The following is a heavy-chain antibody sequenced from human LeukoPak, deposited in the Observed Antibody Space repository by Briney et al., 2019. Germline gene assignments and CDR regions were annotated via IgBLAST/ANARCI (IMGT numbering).Heavy chain of an antibody. CDR2: INPNSGGT. Sequence: ASVKVSCKASGYTFTGYYMHWVRQAPGQGLEWKGWINPNSGGTNYAQKFQGRVTMTRDTSISTAYMELSRLRSDDTAVYYCASQVECSSTSCYEVGDYWGQGTLVTVSS. D-gene: IGHD2-2*01. J-gene: IGHJ4*02. CDR1: GYTFTGYY. CDR3: ASQVECSSTSCYEVGDY. V-gene: IGHV1-2*02.